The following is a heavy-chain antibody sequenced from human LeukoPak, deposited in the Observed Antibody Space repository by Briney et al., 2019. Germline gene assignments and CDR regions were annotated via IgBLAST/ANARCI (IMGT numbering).Heavy chain of an antibody. CDR2: ISAYNGNT. Sequence: ASVTVSFKASGYTFTSYGISWVRQAPGQGLEWMGWISAYNGNTNYAQKLQGRVTMTTDTSTSTAYMELRSLRSDDTAVYYCARVSSYGDYGPFDYWGQGTLVTVSS. CDR1: GYTFTSYG. D-gene: IGHD4-17*01. V-gene: IGHV1-18*01. CDR3: ARVSSYGDYGPFDY. J-gene: IGHJ4*02.